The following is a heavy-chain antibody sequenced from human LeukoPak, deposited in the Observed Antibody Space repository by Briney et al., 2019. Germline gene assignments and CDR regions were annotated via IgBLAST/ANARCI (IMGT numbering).Heavy chain of an antibody. CDR1: GGSISSYY. CDR2: INHSGST. D-gene: IGHD6-19*01. CDR3: ARGRGGWYGY. Sequence: PSETLSLTCTVSGGSISSYYWSWIRQPPGKGLEWIGEINHSGSTNYNPSLKSRVTISVDTSKNQFSLKLSSVTAADTAVYYCARGRGGWYGYWGQGTLVTVSS. V-gene: IGHV4-34*01. J-gene: IGHJ4*02.